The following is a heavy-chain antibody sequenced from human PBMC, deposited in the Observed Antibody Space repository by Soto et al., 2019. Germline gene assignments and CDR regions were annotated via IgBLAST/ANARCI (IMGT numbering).Heavy chain of an antibody. CDR2: ISYSGYT. Sequence: SDTLSLTCTVSGGTISSYYWTWIRQPPGKELEYIGHISYSGYTNYNPSLKSRVTISLDTSKNQFSLKLSSVTAADTAVYYCARVISGYLFDYWGQGILVTVSS. CDR3: ARVISGYLFDY. D-gene: IGHD3-22*01. J-gene: IGHJ4*02. CDR1: GGTISSYY. V-gene: IGHV4-59*01.